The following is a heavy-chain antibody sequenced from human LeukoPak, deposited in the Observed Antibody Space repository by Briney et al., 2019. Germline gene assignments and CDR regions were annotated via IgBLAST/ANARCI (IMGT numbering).Heavy chain of an antibody. Sequence: GGSLRLSCAVSGFNVSRNYMSWVRQAPGKGLEWVSAISGSGGSTYYADSVKGRFTISRDNSKNTLYLQMNSLRAEDTAVYYCAKGTTVVNYFDYWGQGTLVTVSS. D-gene: IGHD4-23*01. CDR3: AKGTTVVNYFDY. J-gene: IGHJ4*02. CDR2: ISGSGGST. CDR1: GFNVSRNY. V-gene: IGHV3-23*01.